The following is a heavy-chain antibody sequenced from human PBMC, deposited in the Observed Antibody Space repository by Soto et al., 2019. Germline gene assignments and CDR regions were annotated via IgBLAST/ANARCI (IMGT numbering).Heavy chain of an antibody. D-gene: IGHD3-22*01. CDR2: IIPIFGTA. Sequence: SVKVSCKASGGIFSSYAISWVRQAPGQGLEWMGGIIPIFGTANYAQKFQGRVTITADESTSTAYMELSSLRSEDTAVYYCARESRDYYYDSIPAALYWGQGTRVTVSS. V-gene: IGHV1-69*13. CDR1: GGIFSSYA. CDR3: ARESRDYYYDSIPAALY. J-gene: IGHJ4*02.